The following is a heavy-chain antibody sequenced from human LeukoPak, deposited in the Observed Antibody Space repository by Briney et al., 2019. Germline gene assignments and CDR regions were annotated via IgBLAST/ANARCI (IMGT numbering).Heavy chain of an antibody. J-gene: IGHJ4*02. CDR1: GFTFRSYA. CDR2: ISGSGGST. Sequence: GGSLSLFCAVSGFTFRSYAVSWVREAPGKGLEWVSAISGSGGSTYYADSVKGRFTISRDYSKNTLYLQMNSLRAEDTAVYYCAKGQLVRVDYWGQGTLVTVSS. V-gene: IGHV3-23*01. CDR3: AKGQLVRVDY. D-gene: IGHD6-13*01.